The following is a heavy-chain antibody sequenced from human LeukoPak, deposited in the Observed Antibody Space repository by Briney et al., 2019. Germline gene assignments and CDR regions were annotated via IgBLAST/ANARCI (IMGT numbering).Heavy chain of an antibody. Sequence: GGSLRLSCAASAFTFSSYGMHWVRQAPGKGLEWVAFIRYDGSNKYYADSVRGRFTISRDNSMNTLYLQMNSLRTEDTAVYFCASLVNGWYDPHFDYWGQGTLVTVSS. D-gene: IGHD6-19*01. J-gene: IGHJ4*02. CDR2: IRYDGSNK. V-gene: IGHV3-30*02. CDR3: ASLVNGWYDPHFDY. CDR1: AFTFSSYG.